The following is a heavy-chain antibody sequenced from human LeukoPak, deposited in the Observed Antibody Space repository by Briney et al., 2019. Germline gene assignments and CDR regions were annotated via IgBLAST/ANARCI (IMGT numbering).Heavy chain of an antibody. CDR3: ARAAEDAAAGSSGGYDYGLDV. CDR1: GYTIMGHY. CDR2: INPNTGDT. Sequence: ASVKVSCKASGYTIMGHYMHWVRQAPGQGLEWMGWINPNTGDTKSAPRFQGRVTRTRDTSINTTYMELTKLTSDDSAVYFCARAAEDAAAGSSGGYDYGLDVWGQGATVTVSS. J-gene: IGHJ6*01. V-gene: IGHV1-2*02. D-gene: IGHD6-13*01.